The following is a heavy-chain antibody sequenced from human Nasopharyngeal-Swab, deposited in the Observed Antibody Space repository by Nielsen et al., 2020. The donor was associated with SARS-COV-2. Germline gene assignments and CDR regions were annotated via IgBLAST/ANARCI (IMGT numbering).Heavy chain of an antibody. J-gene: IGHJ3*02. Sequence: GGSLRLSCAASGFTFSSYSMNWVRQAPGKGLEWVSSISGSSSYIYYADSVKGRFTISRDNAKNSLYLQMNSLRAEDTAVYYCASGRSIYYYDSSGYPAFDIWGQGTMVTVSS. CDR3: ASGRSIYYYDSSGYPAFDI. CDR2: ISGSSSYI. D-gene: IGHD3-22*01. CDR1: GFTFSSYS. V-gene: IGHV3-21*01.